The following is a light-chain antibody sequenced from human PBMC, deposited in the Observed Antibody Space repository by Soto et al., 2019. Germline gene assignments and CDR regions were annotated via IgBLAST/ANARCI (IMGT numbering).Light chain of an antibody. Sequence: EIVLTQSPDTLSLSPGERATLSCRASQSISSTYLAWFQQKPGQTPRLLLSGASSRATGIPERFSGSGSGTDFTLTISRLEPEDFAVYWCQLYGSSPLFTFGPGTKVDIK. CDR2: GAS. V-gene: IGKV3-20*01. J-gene: IGKJ3*01. CDR3: QLYGSSPLFT. CDR1: QSISSTY.